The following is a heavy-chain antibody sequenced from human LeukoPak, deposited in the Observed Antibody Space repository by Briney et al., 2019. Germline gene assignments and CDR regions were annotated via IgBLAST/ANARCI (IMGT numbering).Heavy chain of an antibody. J-gene: IGHJ4*02. D-gene: IGHD2/OR15-2a*01. V-gene: IGHV1-46*01. CDR1: GYTFTSYY. CDR3: ARHKEVGDYYYFDY. Sequence: ASVKVSXKASGYTFTSYYMHWVRQAPGQGLEWMGIINPSGGSTRYTQKFQGRVTMTRDTSTTTFYMDLSSRRSQNTAVYYCARHKEVGDYYYFDYWGQGTLFTVSS. CDR2: INPSGGST.